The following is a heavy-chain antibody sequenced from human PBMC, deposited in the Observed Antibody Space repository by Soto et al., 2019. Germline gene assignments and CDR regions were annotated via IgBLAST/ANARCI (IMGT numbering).Heavy chain of an antibody. CDR2: INPNSGGT. J-gene: IGHJ3*02. CDR1: GYTFTGYY. CDR3: ASGLATVTNNPQQATQPTDAFDI. V-gene: IGHV1-2*04. D-gene: IGHD4-17*01. Sequence: GASVKVSCKASGYTFTGYYMHWVRQAPGQGLEWMGWINPNSGGTNYAQKFQGWVTMTRDTSISTAYMELSRLRSDDTAVYYCASGLATVTNNPQQATQPTDAFDIWGQGTMVTVSS.